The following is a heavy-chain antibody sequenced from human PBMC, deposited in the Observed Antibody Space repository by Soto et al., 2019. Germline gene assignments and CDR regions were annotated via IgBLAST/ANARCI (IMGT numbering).Heavy chain of an antibody. D-gene: IGHD6-19*01. V-gene: IGHV3-23*01. CDR3: ARRQWLVRTFDY. J-gene: IGHJ4*02. CDR1: GFTFSSYA. CDR2: ISGSGGST. Sequence: EVQLLESGGGLVQPGGSLRLSCAASGFTFSSYAMSWVRQAPGKGLEWVSAISGSGGSTYYADSVKGRFTISRDNPKNTLYLQMNSLRAEDTAVYYCARRQWLVRTFDYWGQGTLVTVSS.